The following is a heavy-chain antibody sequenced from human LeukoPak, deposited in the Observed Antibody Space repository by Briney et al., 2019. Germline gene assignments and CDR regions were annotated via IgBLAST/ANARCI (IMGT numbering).Heavy chain of an antibody. CDR2: INPSGGST. CDR3: ARVRGTVTTTGGYYYYYYMDV. D-gene: IGHD4-17*01. J-gene: IGHJ6*03. V-gene: IGHV1-46*01. CDR1: GYTFTSYY. Sequence: EASVKVSCKASGYTFTSYYMHWVRQAPGQGREWMGIINPSGGSTSYAQKFQGRVTMTRDTSTSTVYMELSSLRSEDTAVYYCARVRGTVTTTGGYYYYYYMDVWGKGTTVTISS.